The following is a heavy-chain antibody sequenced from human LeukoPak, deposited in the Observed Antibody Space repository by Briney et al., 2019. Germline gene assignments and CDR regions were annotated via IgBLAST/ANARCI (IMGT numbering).Heavy chain of an antibody. CDR2: IYYSGST. V-gene: IGHV4-59*01. Sequence: SETLSLTCTVSGGSISSYYWSWIRQPPGKGLEWIGYIYYSGSTNYNPSLKSRVTISVDTSKNQFSLKLSSVTAADTAVYYCASCAGTGCYYYYYMDVWGKGTTVTVSS. J-gene: IGHJ6*03. CDR1: GGSISSYY. D-gene: IGHD2-2*01. CDR3: ASCAGTGCYYYYYMDV.